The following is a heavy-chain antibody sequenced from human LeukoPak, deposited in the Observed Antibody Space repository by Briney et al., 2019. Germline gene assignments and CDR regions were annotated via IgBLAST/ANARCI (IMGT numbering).Heavy chain of an antibody. CDR1: GYSFTSYW. CDR2: IYPGDSDT. D-gene: IGHD3-10*01. J-gene: IGHJ6*04. Sequence: GESLKISCKGSGYSFTSYWIGWVRQMPGKGLEWMGIIYPGDSDTRYSPSFQGQVTISADKSISTAYLQWSSLKASDTAMYYCARADYYGSGSFIGMDVWGKGTTVTASS. CDR3: ARADYYGSGSFIGMDV. V-gene: IGHV5-51*01.